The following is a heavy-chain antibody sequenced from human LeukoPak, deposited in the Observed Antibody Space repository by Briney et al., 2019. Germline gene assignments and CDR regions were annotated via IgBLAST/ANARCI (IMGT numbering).Heavy chain of an antibody. CDR2: INPNSGGT. CDR3: ARTSITMVRGEKLYYFDY. D-gene: IGHD3-10*01. Sequence: ASVKVSCKASGYTFTGYYMHWVRQAPGQGLEWMGWINPNSGGTNYAQKFQGRVTMTRDTSISTAYMELSRLRSDDTAVYYCARTSITMVRGEKLYYFDYWGQGTLVTVSS. CDR1: GYTFTGYY. J-gene: IGHJ4*02. V-gene: IGHV1-2*02.